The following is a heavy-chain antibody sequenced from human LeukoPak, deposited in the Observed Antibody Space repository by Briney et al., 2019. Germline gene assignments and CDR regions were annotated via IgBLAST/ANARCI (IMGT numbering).Heavy chain of an antibody. CDR1: GYTFTSYA. J-gene: IGHJ4*02. V-gene: IGHV1-3*04. CDR3: ARNTETAIPLPYYFDY. D-gene: IGHD2-21*02. Sequence: GASVKVSCKASGYTFTSYAMHWVRQAPGQRLECMGWINTGNGNTKYSQKFQGRVTITRDTSASTAYMDLSSLGSEDTAVYYCARNTETAIPLPYYFDYWGQGTLVTVSP. CDR2: INTGNGNT.